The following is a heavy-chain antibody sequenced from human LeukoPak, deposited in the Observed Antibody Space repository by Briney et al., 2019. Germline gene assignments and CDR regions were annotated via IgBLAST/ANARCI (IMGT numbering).Heavy chain of an antibody. CDR3: AKDLVVTVRYYYYGMDV. CDR1: GFTFSSYG. Sequence: GRSLRLSCAASGFTFSSYGMHWVRQAPGKGLEWVAVISYDGSNKYYADSVKGRFTISRDNSKNTLYLQMNSMRAEETAVYYCAKDLVVTVRYYYYGMDVWGQGTTVTVSS. D-gene: IGHD4-17*01. J-gene: IGHJ6*02. V-gene: IGHV3-30*18. CDR2: ISYDGSNK.